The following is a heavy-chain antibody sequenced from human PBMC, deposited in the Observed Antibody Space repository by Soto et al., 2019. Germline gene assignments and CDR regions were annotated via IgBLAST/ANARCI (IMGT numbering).Heavy chain of an antibody. V-gene: IGHV4-39*07. Sequence: SETLSLTCIVSGGSISSRNYYWAWIRQPPGKGLEWIGCIYYSGSTYYNPSLKSRVTISVDTSKNQFSLKLSSVTAADTAVYYCAREYYYGSGPWYWGQGTLVTVSS. CDR2: IYYSGST. CDR1: GGSISSRNYY. CDR3: AREYYYGSGPWY. J-gene: IGHJ4*02. D-gene: IGHD3-10*01.